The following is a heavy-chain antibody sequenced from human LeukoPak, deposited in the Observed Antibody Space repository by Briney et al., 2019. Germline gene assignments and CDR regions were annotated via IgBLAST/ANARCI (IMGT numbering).Heavy chain of an antibody. J-gene: IGHJ4*02. CDR1: GGTFSSYA. D-gene: IGHD6-6*01. CDR2: IIPILGIA. CDR3: AREYSSSSWEC. V-gene: IGHV1-69*10. Sequence: ASVKVSCKASGGTFSSYAISWVRQAPGQGLEWMGGIIPILGIANYAQKFQGRVTITADKSTSTAYMELSSLRSEDTAVYYCAREYSSSSWECWGQGTLVTVSS.